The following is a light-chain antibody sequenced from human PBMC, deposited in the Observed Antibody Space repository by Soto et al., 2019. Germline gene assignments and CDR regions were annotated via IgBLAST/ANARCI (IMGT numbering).Light chain of an antibody. CDR3: QQSYNIPFT. J-gene: IGKJ3*01. CDR2: ASS. Sequence: DIQMTQSPASLAASLGDRITISCRASQTISNYLNWYHQKPGKAPKLLIYASSTLQSGFPSTFSGSVSVTEFTLSISSLQPEDFGTYYCQQSYNIPFTFGPGTKVDVK. V-gene: IGKV1-39*01. CDR1: QTISNY.